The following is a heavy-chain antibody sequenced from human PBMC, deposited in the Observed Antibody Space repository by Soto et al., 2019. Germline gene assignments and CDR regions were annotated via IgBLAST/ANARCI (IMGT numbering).Heavy chain of an antibody. CDR2: FDPEDGET. CDR1: GYTLTELS. J-gene: IGHJ6*02. Sequence: GASVNVSCKVSGYTLTELSMHWVRQAPGKGLGWMGGFDPEDGETIYAQKFQGRVTMTEDTSTDTAYMELSSLRSEDTAVYYCATKGRWYVGYYYYGMDVWGQGTTVTVSS. V-gene: IGHV1-24*01. CDR3: ATKGRWYVGYYYYGMDV. D-gene: IGHD6-13*01.